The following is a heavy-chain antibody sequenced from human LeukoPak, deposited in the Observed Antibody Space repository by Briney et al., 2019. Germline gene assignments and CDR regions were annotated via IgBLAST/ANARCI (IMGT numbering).Heavy chain of an antibody. D-gene: IGHD3-16*01. V-gene: IGHV3-48*03. J-gene: IGHJ3*02. CDR1: GFTFSSHE. CDR3: ARDHYVDAFDI. CDR2: ISSSGSTK. Sequence: GGSLRLSCVASGFTFSSHEMQWVRQAPGKGLEWVSYISSSGSTKYYADSVKGRFTISRDNAKNSLYLQMNSLRAEDTAVYYCARDHYVDAFDIWGQGTMVTVSS.